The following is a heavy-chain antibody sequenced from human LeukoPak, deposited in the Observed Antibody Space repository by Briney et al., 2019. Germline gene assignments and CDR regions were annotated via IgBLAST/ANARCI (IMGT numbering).Heavy chain of an antibody. Sequence: PGGSLRLSCAASGFTFSSYGMHWVRQAPGKGLEWVAFIRYDGSNKYYADSVKGRFTISRDNSKNTLYLQMNSLRAEDTAVYYCARDSSGWYNWFDPWGQGTLVTVSS. J-gene: IGHJ5*02. CDR2: IRYDGSNK. CDR1: GFTFSSYG. CDR3: ARDSSGWYNWFDP. V-gene: IGHV3-30*02. D-gene: IGHD6-19*01.